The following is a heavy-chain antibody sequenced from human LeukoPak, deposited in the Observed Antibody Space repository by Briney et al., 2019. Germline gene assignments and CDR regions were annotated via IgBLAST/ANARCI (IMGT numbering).Heavy chain of an antibody. J-gene: IGHJ4*02. V-gene: IGHV3-21*01. CDR2: ISSSSSYI. CDR3: AKGKYSNLDYFDY. CDR1: GFTFSSYS. D-gene: IGHD4-11*01. Sequence: GGSLRLSCAASGFTFSSYSMNWVRQAPGKGLEWVSSISSSSSYIYYADSVKGRFTISRDNAKNSLYLQMNSLRAEDTAVYYCAKGKYSNLDYFDYWGQGTLVTVSS.